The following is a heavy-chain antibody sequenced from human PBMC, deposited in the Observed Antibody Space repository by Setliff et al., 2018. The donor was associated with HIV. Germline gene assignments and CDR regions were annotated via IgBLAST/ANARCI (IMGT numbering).Heavy chain of an antibody. D-gene: IGHD2-8*01. CDR2: IYPGDSDT. J-gene: IGHJ3*02. V-gene: IGHV5-51*01. CDR3: ATSKMVAFDI. Sequence: GESLKISCQGSADTFTYYWIGWVRQMPGKGLEWMGVIYPGDSDTRYSPSFQGQVTISADKSINTAYLQWSSLEASDSAIYYCATSKMVAFDIWGQGTMVTVSS. CDR1: ADTFTYYW.